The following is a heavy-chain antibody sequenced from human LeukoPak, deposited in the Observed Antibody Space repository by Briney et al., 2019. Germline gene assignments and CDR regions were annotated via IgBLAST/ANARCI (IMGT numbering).Heavy chain of an antibody. CDR3: ASSALGYCSGGSCAAYYYYGMDV. V-gene: IGHV4-4*07. CDR2: IYTSGST. Sequence: PSETLSLTCTVSGGSISSYYWSWIRQPAGKRLEWIGRIYTSGSTNYNPSLKSRVTMSVDTSKNQFSLKLSSVTAADTAVYYCASSALGYCSGGSCAAYYYYGMDVWGQGTTVTVSS. CDR1: GGSISSYY. J-gene: IGHJ6*02. D-gene: IGHD2-15*01.